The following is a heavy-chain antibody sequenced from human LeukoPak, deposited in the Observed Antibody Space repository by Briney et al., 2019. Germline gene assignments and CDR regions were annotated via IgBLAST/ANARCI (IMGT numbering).Heavy chain of an antibody. D-gene: IGHD6-19*01. CDR1: GYSISSGYY. Sequence: SETLSLTCTVSGYSISSGYYWGWIRQPPGKGLEWIGSIYHSGNTYYNPSLKSRVTISVDTSKNQFSLKLSSVTAADTAVYYCARGHNSGWPYYYYYMDVWGKGTTVTISS. CDR2: IYHSGNT. J-gene: IGHJ6*03. V-gene: IGHV4-38-2*02. CDR3: ARGHNSGWPYYYYYMDV.